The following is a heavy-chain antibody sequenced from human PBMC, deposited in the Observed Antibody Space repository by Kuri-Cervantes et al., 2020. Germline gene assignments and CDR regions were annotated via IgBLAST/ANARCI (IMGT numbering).Heavy chain of an antibody. CDR2: IIPFFATA. CDR1: GGTFSSFG. D-gene: IGHD2-8*01. Sequence: SMKVSCKASGGTFSSFGITWVRQAPGQGLELMGGIIPFFATAKYTQKFQGRVTITTDESTSTAYMELSSLRSEDTAVYYCATETAHTYDWGQGTLVTVSS. CDR3: ATETAHTYD. J-gene: IGHJ4*02. V-gene: IGHV1-69*05.